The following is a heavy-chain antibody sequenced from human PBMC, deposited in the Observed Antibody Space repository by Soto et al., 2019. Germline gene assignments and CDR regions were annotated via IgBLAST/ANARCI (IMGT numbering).Heavy chain of an antibody. Sequence: SGGSLRLSCAASGFTFSSYAMSWVRQAPGKGLEWVSAISGSGGSTYYADSVKGRFTISRDNSKNTLYLQMNSLRAEDTAVYYCAKQPWDTAMVTDYFDYWGQGTLVTVSS. D-gene: IGHD5-18*01. J-gene: IGHJ4*02. CDR2: ISGSGGST. CDR3: AKQPWDTAMVTDYFDY. V-gene: IGHV3-23*01. CDR1: GFTFSSYA.